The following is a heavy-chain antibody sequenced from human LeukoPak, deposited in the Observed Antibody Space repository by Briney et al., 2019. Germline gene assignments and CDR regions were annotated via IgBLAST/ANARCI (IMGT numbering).Heavy chain of an antibody. CDR2: ISSSSSYI. Sequence: PGGSLRLSCAASGFTFSSYSMNWVRQAPGEGLEWVSSISSSSSYIYYADSVKGRFTISRDNAKNSLYLQMNSLRAEDTAVYYCASEPRRVPAAIEPRGQGTLVTVSS. CDR3: ASEPRRVPAAIEP. CDR1: GFTFSSYS. V-gene: IGHV3-21*01. D-gene: IGHD2-2*01. J-gene: IGHJ5*02.